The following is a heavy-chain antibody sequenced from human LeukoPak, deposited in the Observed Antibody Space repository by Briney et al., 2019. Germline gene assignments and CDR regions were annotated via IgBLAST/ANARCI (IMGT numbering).Heavy chain of an antibody. Sequence: GGSLRLSCAASGFTFSSYSMNWVRQAPGKGLEWVSSISSSSSYIYYADSVKGRFTISRDNAKNSLYLQMNSLRAEDTAVYYCARAGTLDIVVVPAAAFDYWGQGTLVTVSS. CDR1: GFTFSSYS. D-gene: IGHD2-2*03. CDR2: ISSSSSYI. J-gene: IGHJ4*02. CDR3: ARAGTLDIVVVPAAAFDY. V-gene: IGHV3-21*01.